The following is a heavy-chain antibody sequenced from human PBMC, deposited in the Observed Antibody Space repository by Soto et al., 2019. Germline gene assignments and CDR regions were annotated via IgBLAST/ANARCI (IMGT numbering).Heavy chain of an antibody. V-gene: IGHV1-18*01. J-gene: IGHJ4*02. CDR2: ISGDNGNT. Sequence: QVQLVQSGAEVKKPGASVRVSCQTSAYTFTNYAVSWVRQAPGQGLEWMGWISGDNGNTIYAQKFQGRVTMTTDTSTRKVYMELRSLRSDDTAVYYGATGLLGYCSGGSCYSDSWGQGTLVTVSS. CDR3: ATGLLGYCSGGSCYSDS. CDR1: AYTFTNYA. D-gene: IGHD2-15*01.